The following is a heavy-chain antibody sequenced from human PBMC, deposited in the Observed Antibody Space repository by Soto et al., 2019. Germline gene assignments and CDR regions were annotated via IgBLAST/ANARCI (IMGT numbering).Heavy chain of an antibody. V-gene: IGHV4-39*07. CDR2: IFYSGST. D-gene: IGHD3-10*01. CDR1: GGSLSSSGSY. J-gene: IGHJ4*02. CDR3: AAHSGSTYGPLDY. Sequence: PSETLSLTCTVSGGSLSSSGSYWGWIRQPPGKGLEWIGSIFYSGSTYYNPSLESRVTMSVDTSKNRFSLKMSSMAAADTAVYYCAAHSGSTYGPLDYWGQGTQVTVSS.